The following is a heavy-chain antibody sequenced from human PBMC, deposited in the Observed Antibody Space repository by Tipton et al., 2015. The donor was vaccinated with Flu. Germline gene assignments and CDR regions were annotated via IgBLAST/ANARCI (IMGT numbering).Heavy chain of an antibody. V-gene: IGHV4-39*01. J-gene: IGHJ3*02. CDR1: GGSISSSSLY. CDR2: IHYRGNT. Sequence: GLVKPSETLSLTCTVSGGSISSSSLYWDWIRQPPGKGLEWIGNIHYRGNTYYNPPLKSRVTISVDTSKNQFSLRLSSVTAADTAIYYCARPLWSSYPDAFDIWGQGTMVTVSS. D-gene: IGHD3-3*01. CDR3: ARPLWSSYPDAFDI.